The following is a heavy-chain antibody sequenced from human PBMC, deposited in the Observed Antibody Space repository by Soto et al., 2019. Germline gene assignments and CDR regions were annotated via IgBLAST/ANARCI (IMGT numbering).Heavy chain of an antibody. CDR3: AKGLAPAKSAELGY. D-gene: IGHD3-16*01. V-gene: IGHV3-23*01. CDR2: ISGSGGST. Sequence: GGSLRLSCAASGFTFSSYAMSWVRQAPGKGLEWVSAISGSGGSTYYADSVKGRFTISRDNSKNTLYLQMNSLRAEDTAVYYCAKGLAPAKSAELGYWGQGTLVTVSS. CDR1: GFTFSSYA. J-gene: IGHJ4*02.